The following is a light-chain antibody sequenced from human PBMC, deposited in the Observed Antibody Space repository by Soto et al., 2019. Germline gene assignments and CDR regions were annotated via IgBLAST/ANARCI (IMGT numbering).Light chain of an antibody. Sequence: EIVLTQSPGTLSLSPGERATLSCRASESISSTNLGWYQQKPGQAPRLLIYGASTRATGIPARFSGSGSGTDFTLTISRLEPEDFAVYYCQQYGSSPETFGQGTKVDIK. J-gene: IGKJ1*01. CDR1: ESISSTN. CDR2: GAS. CDR3: QQYGSSPET. V-gene: IGKV3-20*01.